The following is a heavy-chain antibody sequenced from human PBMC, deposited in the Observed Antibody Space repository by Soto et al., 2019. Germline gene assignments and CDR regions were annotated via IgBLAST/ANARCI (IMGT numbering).Heavy chain of an antibody. CDR3: ARSLPPSRRGSGSYALDY. CDR2: IYPGDSDT. J-gene: IGHJ4*02. D-gene: IGHD3-10*01. V-gene: IGHV5-51*01. CDR1: GYSFTSYW. Sequence: PGESLKISCKGSGYSFTSYWIGWVRQMPGKGLEWMGIIYPGDSDTRYSPSFQGQVTISADKSISTAYLQWSSLKASDTAMYYCARSLPPSRRGSGSYALDYWGQGTLVTVSS.